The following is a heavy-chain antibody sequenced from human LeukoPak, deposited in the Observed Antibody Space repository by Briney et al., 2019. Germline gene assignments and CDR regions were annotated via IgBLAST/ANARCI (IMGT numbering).Heavy chain of an antibody. V-gene: IGHV3-30*18. J-gene: IGHJ3*02. CDR1: GFTFSSYG. CDR2: ISYDGSNK. CDR3: ANLAYCGGDCYSNDAFDI. Sequence: PGGSLRLSCAASGFTFSSYGMHWVRQAPGKGLEWVAVISYDGSNKYYADSVKGRFTISRDNSKNTLYLQMNSLRAEDTAVYYCANLAYCGGDCYSNDAFDIWGQGTTVTVSS. D-gene: IGHD2-21*02.